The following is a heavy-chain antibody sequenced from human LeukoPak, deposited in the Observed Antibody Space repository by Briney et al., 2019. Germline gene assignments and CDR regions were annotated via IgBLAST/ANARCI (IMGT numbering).Heavy chain of an antibody. Sequence: GGSLRLSCAASGFTVSSNYMSWVRQAPGKGLEWVSSISGSGGNTYYADSVKGRFTISRDNSRNTLFMQMYSLRADDTAVYYCAKSKFPFDADGWHGYFDFWGQGTLVTVSS. CDR2: ISGSGGNT. D-gene: IGHD3-10*01. CDR1: GFTVSSNY. CDR3: AKSKFPFDADGWHGYFDF. J-gene: IGHJ4*02. V-gene: IGHV3-23*01.